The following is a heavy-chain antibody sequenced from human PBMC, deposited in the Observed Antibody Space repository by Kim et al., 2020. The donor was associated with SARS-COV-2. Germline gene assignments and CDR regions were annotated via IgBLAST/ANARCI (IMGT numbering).Heavy chain of an antibody. CDR1: GFSLFTRGMC. J-gene: IGHJ6*03. CDR3: AGLTGTGTTGSQSYRYCMDV. D-gene: IGHD1-7*01. Sequence: SGPALVKPTQTLTLTCTFSGFSLFTRGMCVSWIRQPPGKALEWLARIDWDDDKYYNTSLKTRLASSKDASNNQVVLTMTNMDPVDTATYYCAGLTGTGTTGSQSYRYCMDVWGKGTSVTVSS. V-gene: IGHV2-70*11. CDR2: IDWDDDK.